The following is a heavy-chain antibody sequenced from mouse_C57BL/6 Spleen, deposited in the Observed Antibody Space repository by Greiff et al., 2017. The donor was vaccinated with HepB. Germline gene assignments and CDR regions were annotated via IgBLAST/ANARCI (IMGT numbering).Heavy chain of an antibody. CDR1: GYTFTSYW. J-gene: IGHJ1*03. Sequence: VQLQQPGAELVKPGASVKLSCKASGYTFTSYWMQWVKQRPGQGLEWIGEIDPSDSYTNYNQKFKGKATLTVDTSSSTAYMQLSILTSEDSAVYYCARRSTVVADWYFDVWGTGTTVTVSS. V-gene: IGHV1-50*01. CDR3: ARRSTVVADWYFDV. CDR2: IDPSDSYT. D-gene: IGHD1-1*01.